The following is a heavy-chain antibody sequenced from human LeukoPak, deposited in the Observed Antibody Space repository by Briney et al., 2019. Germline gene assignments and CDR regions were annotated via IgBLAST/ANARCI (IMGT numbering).Heavy chain of an antibody. CDR3: AKSVFDSSGDPYMDV. J-gene: IGHJ6*03. CDR1: GFSFRGYT. Sequence: GGSLRLSCAASGFSFRGYTMHWVRQAPGKGLEWVSLISWNGVTTYYGDSVKGRFTISRDNAKNSLYLQMNSLRAEDTAVYYCAKSVFDSSGDPYMDVWGKGTTVTISS. V-gene: IGHV3-43*01. CDR2: ISWNGVTT. D-gene: IGHD3-22*01.